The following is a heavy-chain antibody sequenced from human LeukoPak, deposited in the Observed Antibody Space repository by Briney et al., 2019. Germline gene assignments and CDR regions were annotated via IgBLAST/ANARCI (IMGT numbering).Heavy chain of an antibody. V-gene: IGHV4-59*01. CDR2: IYYSGST. J-gene: IGHJ6*02. Sequence: SETLSLTCTVSGGSISSYYWSWLRQPPGKGLEWIGYIYYSGSTNYNPSLKSRVTISVDTSKNQFSLKLTSVTAADTAVYYCARDRPYPNYGMDVWGQGTTVTVSS. CDR3: ARDRPYPNYGMDV. CDR1: GGSISSYY.